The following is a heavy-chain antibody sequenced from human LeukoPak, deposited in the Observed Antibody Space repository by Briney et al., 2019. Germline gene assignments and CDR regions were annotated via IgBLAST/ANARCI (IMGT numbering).Heavy chain of an antibody. CDR3: ARGYGDYRFDY. J-gene: IGHJ4*02. D-gene: IGHD4-17*01. CDR1: GGTFSSYT. V-gene: IGHV1-18*01. CDR2: ISAYNGNT. Sequence: WASVRVSCKASGGTFSSYTINWVRQAPGQGLEWMGWISAYNGNTNYAQKLQGRVTMTTDTSTSTAYMELRSLRSDDTAVYYCARGYGDYRFDYWGQGTLVTVSS.